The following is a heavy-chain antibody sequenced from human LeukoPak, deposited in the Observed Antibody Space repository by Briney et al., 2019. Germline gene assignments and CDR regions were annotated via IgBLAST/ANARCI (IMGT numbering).Heavy chain of an antibody. D-gene: IGHD6-19*01. V-gene: IGHV3-74*01. CDR3: ARRDSSGWYGLFGMDV. Sequence: GGSLRLFCAASGFTFSSYWMHWVRQAPGKGLVWVSRINSDGSSTSYADSVKGRFTISRDNAKNTLYLQMNSLRAEDTAVYYCARRDSSGWYGLFGMDVWGKGTTVTVSS. CDR1: GFTFSSYW. CDR2: INSDGSST. J-gene: IGHJ6*04.